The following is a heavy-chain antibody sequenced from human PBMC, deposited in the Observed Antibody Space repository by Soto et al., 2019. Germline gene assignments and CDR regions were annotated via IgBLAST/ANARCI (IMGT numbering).Heavy chain of an antibody. CDR1: GFTFSSYA. Sequence: AGGSLRLSCAASGFTFSSYAMNWVRQAPGRGLEWVSAISGSGDSTYYADSMKGRFTISRDNSKNTLYLQMNSLRAEDTAVYYCAKRELTGGWGQGTLVTVSS. D-gene: IGHD1-26*01. CDR2: ISGSGDST. CDR3: AKRELTGG. V-gene: IGHV3-23*01. J-gene: IGHJ4*02.